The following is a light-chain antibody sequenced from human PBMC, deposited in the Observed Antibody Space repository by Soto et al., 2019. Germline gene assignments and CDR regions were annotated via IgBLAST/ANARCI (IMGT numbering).Light chain of an antibody. CDR1: QSITTW. CDR3: QRYNDYQYI. J-gene: IGKJ2*01. V-gene: IGKV1-5*03. CDR2: KAT. Sequence: DIQMTQSPSTLSASVGDRVTITCRASQSITTWLAWYQQKPGKAPKLLIYKATNLQSGVPSRFSGSGSGTEFILTISSLQPDDFATYYCQRYNDYQYIFGQGTKLEIK.